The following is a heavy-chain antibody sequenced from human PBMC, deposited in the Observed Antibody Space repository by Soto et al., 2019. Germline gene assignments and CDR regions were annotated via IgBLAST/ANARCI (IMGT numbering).Heavy chain of an antibody. Sequence: GGSLRLSCAASGFTFSSYAMSWVRQAPGKGLEWVSAISGSGGSTYYADSVKGRFTNSRNNSKNTLYLQMNSLRAEDTAVYYCAKTYSSSSLVYYYYGMDVWGQGTTVTV. CDR2: ISGSGGST. D-gene: IGHD6-6*01. CDR3: AKTYSSSSLVYYYYGMDV. V-gene: IGHV3-23*01. CDR1: GFTFSSYA. J-gene: IGHJ6*02.